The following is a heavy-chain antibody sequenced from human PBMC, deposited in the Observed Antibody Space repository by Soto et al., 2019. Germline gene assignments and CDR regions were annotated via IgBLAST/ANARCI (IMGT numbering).Heavy chain of an antibody. CDR2: IYHSGST. CDR1: GGSISSGGYS. D-gene: IGHD3-9*01. V-gene: IGHV4-30-2*01. Sequence: QLQLQESGSGLVKPSQILSLTCAVSGGSISSGGYSWSWIQQPPGKGLEWIGYIYHSGSTYYNPSLKSRVTISVDRSKNQFSLKLSSVTAADTAVYYCARRPYDVLTGFYLYYFDYWGQGTLVTVSS. J-gene: IGHJ4*02. CDR3: ARRPYDVLTGFYLYYFDY.